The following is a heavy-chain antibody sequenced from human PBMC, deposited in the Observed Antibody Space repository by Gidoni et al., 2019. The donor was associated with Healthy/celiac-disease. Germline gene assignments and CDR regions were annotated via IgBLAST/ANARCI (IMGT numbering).Heavy chain of an antibody. V-gene: IGHV3-33*01. D-gene: IGHD2-15*01. CDR3: ARIYCSGGSCYSGYYGMDV. J-gene: IGHJ6*02. Sequence: QVQLVESGGGVVQPGRSLRLSCAASGFTFSSYGMHWVRQAPGKGLEWVAVRWYDGSNKYYADSVKGRFTISRDNSKNTLYLQMNSLRAEDTAVYYCARIYCSGGSCYSGYYGMDVWGQGTTVTVSS. CDR2: RWYDGSNK. CDR1: GFTFSSYG.